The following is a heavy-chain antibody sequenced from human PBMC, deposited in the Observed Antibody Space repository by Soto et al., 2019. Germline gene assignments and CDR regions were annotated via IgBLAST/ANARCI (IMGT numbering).Heavy chain of an antibody. D-gene: IGHD6-19*01. J-gene: IGHJ4*02. CDR2: IIPIFGTA. V-gene: IGHV1-69*01. CDR3: ARGREPGLAVAGTGVDY. Sequence: QVQLVQSGAEVKKPGSSVKVSCKASGGTFSSYAISWVRQAPGQGLEWMGGIIPIFGTANYAQKFQGRVTITADESTSTADMERSSLRAEDTAVYYCARGREPGLAVAGTGVDYWGQGTLVTVSS. CDR1: GGTFSSYA.